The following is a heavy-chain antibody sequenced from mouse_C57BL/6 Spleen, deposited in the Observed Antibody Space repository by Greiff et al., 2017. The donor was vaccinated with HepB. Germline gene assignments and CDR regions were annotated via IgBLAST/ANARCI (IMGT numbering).Heavy chain of an antibody. J-gene: IGHJ4*01. V-gene: IGHV1-22*01. CDR2: INPNNGGT. CDR1: GYTFTDYN. Sequence: VHVKQSGPELVKPGASVKMSCKASGYTFTDYNMHWVKQSHGKSLEWIGYINPNNGGTSYNQKFKGKATLTVNKSSSTAYMELRSLTSEDSAVYYCARYAHYYAMDYWGQGTSVTVSS. CDR3: ARYAHYYAMDY.